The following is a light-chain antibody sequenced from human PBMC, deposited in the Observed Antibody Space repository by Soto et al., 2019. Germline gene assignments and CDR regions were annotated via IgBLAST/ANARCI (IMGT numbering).Light chain of an antibody. Sequence: ESLLMLAPRTMSLSLVQRATLSYGASQSVSSSSLAWYQQKRGQAPRLLIYGASSRATGVPDRFSGSGSGTDFALTISRLEPEDFAVYYCQQYGSSPLTFGGGTKVDIK. CDR3: QQYGSSPLT. CDR2: GAS. CDR1: QSVSSSS. J-gene: IGKJ4*01. V-gene: IGKV3-20*01.